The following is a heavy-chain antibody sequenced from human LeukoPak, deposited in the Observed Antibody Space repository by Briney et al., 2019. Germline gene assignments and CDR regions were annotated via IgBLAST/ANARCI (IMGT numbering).Heavy chain of an antibody. CDR2: ISSSSSYI. CDR1: GFTFSSYS. J-gene: IGHJ4*02. Sequence: PGGSLRLSCAASGFTFSSYSMNWVRQAPGKGLEWVSSISSSSSYIYYADSVKGRFTISRDNAKNSLYLQMNSLRAEDTAVYYCARDRGSGSYGIFDYWGQGTLVTVSP. V-gene: IGHV3-21*01. CDR3: ARDRGSGSYGIFDY. D-gene: IGHD3-10*01.